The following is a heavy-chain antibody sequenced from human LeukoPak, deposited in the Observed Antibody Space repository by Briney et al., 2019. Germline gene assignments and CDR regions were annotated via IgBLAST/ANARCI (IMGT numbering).Heavy chain of an antibody. D-gene: IGHD3-22*01. J-gene: IGHJ4*02. CDR2: IIPIFGTA. CDR1: GGTFSSYA. Sequence: SVKVSCKASGGTFSSYAISWVRQAPGQGLEWMGGIIPIFGTANYAQKFQGRVTITRDTSASTAYMELSSLRSEDTAVYYCAREGYYYDSSGYYRHFDYWGQGTLVTVSS. CDR3: AREGYYYDSSGYYRHFDY. V-gene: IGHV1-69*05.